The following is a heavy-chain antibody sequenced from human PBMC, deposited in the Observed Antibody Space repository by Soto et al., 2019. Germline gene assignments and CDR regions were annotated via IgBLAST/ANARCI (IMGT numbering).Heavy chain of an antibody. CDR2: IYYSGST. CDR1: GGSISSGDYY. CDR3: AHKGPEDWPLDY. D-gene: IGHD3-9*01. V-gene: IGHV4-30-4*02. J-gene: IGHJ4*02. Sequence: SETLSLTCTVSGGSISSGDYYWSWIRQPPGKGLEWIGNIYYSGSTYYSPSLRSRLTITKDTSKNQVVLTMTNMDPMDTGTYYCAHKGPEDWPLDYWGQGTLVTVSS.